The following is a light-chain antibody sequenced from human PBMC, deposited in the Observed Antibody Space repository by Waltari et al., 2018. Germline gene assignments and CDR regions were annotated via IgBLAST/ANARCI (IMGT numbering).Light chain of an antibody. V-gene: IGKV3-20*01. CDR3: HQYDDSPFT. J-gene: IGKJ2*01. Sequence: EIVLTQSPGPLSLTPGERATLSCRASQSLGRNFLAWFQQKPGQAPRLLLFGASNRAPAIPDRFSGGGSGTDFTLTINRLDPEDFAVYYCHQYDDSPFTFGQGTKLEI. CDR1: QSLGRNF. CDR2: GAS.